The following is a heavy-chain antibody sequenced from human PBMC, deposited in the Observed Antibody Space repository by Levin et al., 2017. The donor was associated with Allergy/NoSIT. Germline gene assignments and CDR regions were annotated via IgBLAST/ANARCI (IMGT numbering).Heavy chain of an antibody. D-gene: IGHD2-21*02. Sequence: SETLSLTCTVSGGSISSSSYYWGWIRQPPGKGLEWIGSIYYSGSTYYNPSLKSRVTISVDTSKNQFSLKLSSVTAADTAVYYCARRAQAYCGGDCYRIYYFDYWGQGTLVTVSS. CDR2: IYYSGST. CDR3: ARRAQAYCGGDCYRIYYFDY. CDR1: GGSISSSSYY. J-gene: IGHJ4*02. V-gene: IGHV4-39*01.